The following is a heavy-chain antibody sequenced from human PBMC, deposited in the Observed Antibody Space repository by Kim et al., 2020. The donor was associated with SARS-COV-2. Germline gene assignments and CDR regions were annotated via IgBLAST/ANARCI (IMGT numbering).Heavy chain of an antibody. CDR3: AKVRVGPNIGDDMFDC. V-gene: IGHV3-23*03. D-gene: IGHD3-9*01. Sequence: SVKGRFTIARDNAKSILDLQMNSLRVEDTAVYYCAKVRVGPNIGDDMFDCWGQGTLVTVSS. J-gene: IGHJ5*01.